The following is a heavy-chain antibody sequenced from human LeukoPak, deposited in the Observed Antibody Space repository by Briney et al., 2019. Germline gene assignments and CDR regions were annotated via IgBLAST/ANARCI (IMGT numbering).Heavy chain of an antibody. Sequence: SETLSLTCTVSGGSISSYYWSWIRQPPGKGLEWIGYIYYSGSTNYNPSLKSRVTISVDTSKNQFSLKLSSVTAADTAVYYCARIAVAGRVFDYWGQGTLVTASS. J-gene: IGHJ4*02. CDR3: ARIAVAGRVFDY. D-gene: IGHD6-19*01. CDR1: GGSISSYY. V-gene: IGHV4-59*01. CDR2: IYYSGST.